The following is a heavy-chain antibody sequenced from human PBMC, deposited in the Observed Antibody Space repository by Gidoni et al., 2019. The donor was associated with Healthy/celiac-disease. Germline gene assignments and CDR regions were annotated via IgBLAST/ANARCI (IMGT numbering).Heavy chain of an antibody. J-gene: IGHJ4*02. CDR2: IYPGDSDT. CDR3: ARLRMPYSSSSGDFDY. V-gene: IGHV5-51*01. CDR1: GYSFTSYW. Sequence: EVQLVQSGAEVKKPGESLKISCKGSGYSFTSYWIGWVRQMPGKGLEWMGIIYPGDSDTRYSPSFQGQVTISADKSISTAYLQWSSLKASDTAMYYCARLRMPYSSSSGDFDYWGQGTLVTVSS. D-gene: IGHD6-6*01.